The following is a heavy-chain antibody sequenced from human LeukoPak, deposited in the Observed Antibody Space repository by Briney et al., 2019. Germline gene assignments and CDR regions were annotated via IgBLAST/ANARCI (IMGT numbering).Heavy chain of an antibody. CDR3: ARGGGNVVVPAAIWFDP. Sequence: PGGSLRLSCAASGFTFSSYSMNWVRQAPGKWLEWVSSISSSSSYIYYADSVKGRFTISRDNAKNSLYLQMNSLRAEDTAVYYCARGGGNVVVPAAIWFDPWGQGTLVTVSS. CDR1: GFTFSSYS. D-gene: IGHD2-2*01. CDR2: ISSSSSYI. J-gene: IGHJ5*02. V-gene: IGHV3-21*01.